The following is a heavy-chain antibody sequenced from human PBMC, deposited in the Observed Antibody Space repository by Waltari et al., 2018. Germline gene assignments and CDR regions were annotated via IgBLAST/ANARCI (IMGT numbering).Heavy chain of an antibody. CDR1: GGSISSHY. J-gene: IGHJ5*02. V-gene: IGHV4-59*08. Sequence: VQLQESGPGLVIPSETLSLTCTVSGGSISSHYWSWIRQPPGKGLEWIGYIYYSGSTKYNPSLKSRVTISVDTSKNQFSLKLSSVTAADTAVYYCARHEGSWQGDWFDPWGQGTLVTVSS. CDR2: IYYSGST. CDR3: ARHEGSWQGDWFDP. D-gene: IGHD6-13*01.